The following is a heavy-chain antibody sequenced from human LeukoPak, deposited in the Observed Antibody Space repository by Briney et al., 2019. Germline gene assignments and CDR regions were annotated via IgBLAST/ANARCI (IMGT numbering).Heavy chain of an antibody. V-gene: IGHV1-8*01. CDR2: MNPNSGNT. CDR1: GYTFASYD. J-gene: IGHJ4*02. D-gene: IGHD3-22*01. CDR3: ARGRTRYYYDSSGNFDY. Sequence: APVKVSCKASGYTFASYDINWVRQATGQGLEWMGWMNPNSGNTGYAQKFQGRVTMTRNTSISTAYMQLSSLRSEDTAVYYCARGRTRYYYDSSGNFDYWGQGTLVTVSS.